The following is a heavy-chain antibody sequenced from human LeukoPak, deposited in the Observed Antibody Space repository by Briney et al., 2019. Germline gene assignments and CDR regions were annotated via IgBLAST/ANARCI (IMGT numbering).Heavy chain of an antibody. CDR1: GGPFSGYY. CDR3: ARIGYGAGY. Sequence: SETLSLTCAVCGGPFSGYYWSWIRQPPGKGLEWIGEINHGGSNNYNPSLKSRVTTSVDTSKTQFSLKLSSVTAADTAVYYCARIGYGAGYWGQGTMVTVSS. CDR2: INHGGSN. J-gene: IGHJ4*02. D-gene: IGHD4-17*01. V-gene: IGHV4-34*01.